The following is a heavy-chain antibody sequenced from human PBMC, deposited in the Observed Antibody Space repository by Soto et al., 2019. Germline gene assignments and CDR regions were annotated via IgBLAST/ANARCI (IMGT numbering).Heavy chain of an antibody. CDR3: ARWGTAGGLDV. CDR1: GFTFRSYV. J-gene: IGHJ4*02. D-gene: IGHD3-16*01. CDR2: TSYDGSNN. V-gene: IGHV3-33*05. Sequence: QVQLVESGGGVVQPGTSLRLSWVGSGFTFRSYVIHWVRQAPGKGLEWVALTSYDGSNNFYGDSVKGRFTISRHNSRNTVELHMDSLTFEDTALYYCARWGTAGGLDVWGQGTLVAVSA.